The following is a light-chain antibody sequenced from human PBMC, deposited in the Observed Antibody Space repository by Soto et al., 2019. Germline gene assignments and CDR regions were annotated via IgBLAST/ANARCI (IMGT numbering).Light chain of an antibody. CDR1: RSVYSN. CDR2: GAS. V-gene: IGKV3-15*01. CDR3: QQYHIWPMYT. Sequence: IAMTQSPATLSMSPGERATVSCRASRSVYSNLAWYQQRPGQPPRLLMYGASTRAAGTPVRFSGSGSGTEFTLTISSLQPEDFAIYFCQQYHIWPMYTFGQGTKVEIK. J-gene: IGKJ2*01.